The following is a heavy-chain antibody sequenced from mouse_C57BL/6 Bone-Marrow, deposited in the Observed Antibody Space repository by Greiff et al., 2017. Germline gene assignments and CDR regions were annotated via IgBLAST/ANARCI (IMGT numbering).Heavy chain of an antibody. Sequence: EVQLVESGAELVKPGASVKLSCTASGFNIKDYYMHWVKQRTEQGLEWIGRIDPEDGETKYAPKFQGKATITADTSSNTAYLQLSSLTSEDTAVYYCARREKRQLRLQAMDYWGQGTSVTVSS. V-gene: IGHV14-2*01. D-gene: IGHD3-2*02. CDR1: GFNIKDYY. J-gene: IGHJ4*01. CDR3: ARREKRQLRLQAMDY. CDR2: IDPEDGET.